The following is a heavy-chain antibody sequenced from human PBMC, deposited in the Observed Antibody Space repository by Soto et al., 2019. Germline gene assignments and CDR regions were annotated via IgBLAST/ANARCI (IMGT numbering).Heavy chain of an antibody. D-gene: IGHD1-1*01. CDR3: PIGATGSSADSYHMRAERLDY. CDR1: GGSFSGYF. CDR2: IHSPGTA. V-gene: IGHV4-34*01. Sequence: PSDPVPLTGAAYGGSFSGYFWSWISQPLGKALEWIGEIHSPGTATYNWSLKSRVTISVYTSKSQFSLDLRSLPAAPTAPYYFPIGATGSSADSYHMRAERLDYWTQGAMVT. J-gene: IGHJ4*02.